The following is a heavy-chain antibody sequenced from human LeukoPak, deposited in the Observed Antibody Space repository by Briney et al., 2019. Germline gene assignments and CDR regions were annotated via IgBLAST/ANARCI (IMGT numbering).Heavy chain of an antibody. CDR3: ARGVYGNDAFDI. J-gene: IGHJ3*02. CDR2: ISSSSSYI. CDR1: GFTFSSYS. D-gene: IGHD5/OR15-5a*01. Sequence: GGSLRLSCAASGFTFSSYSMNWVRQAPGKGLKWVSSISSSSSYIYYADSVKGRFTISRDNAKNSLYLQMNSLRAEDTAVYYCARGVYGNDAFDIWGQGTMVTVSS. V-gene: IGHV3-21*01.